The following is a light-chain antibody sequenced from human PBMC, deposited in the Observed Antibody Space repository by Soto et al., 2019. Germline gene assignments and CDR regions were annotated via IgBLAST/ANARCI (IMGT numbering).Light chain of an antibody. V-gene: IGKV3-20*01. CDR3: QQYGSSPYT. CDR1: QSVSSSY. Sequence: EIVLTQSPGTLSLSPGERATLSCRASQSVSSSYLAWHQQKPGQAPRLLIYGASSRATGIPDRFSGSESGTDFTLTISRLEPEDFAVYYCQQYGSSPYTFGQGNRLEIK. CDR2: GAS. J-gene: IGKJ2*01.